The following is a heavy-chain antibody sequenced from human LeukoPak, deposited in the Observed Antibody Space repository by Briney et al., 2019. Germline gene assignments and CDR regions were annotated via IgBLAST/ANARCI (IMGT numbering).Heavy chain of an antibody. CDR1: GFIFSSYA. Sequence: SGGSLRLSSAASGFIFSSYAMGWVRQAPGKGLEWVSAITASGGNTYYADSVKGRFTISRDNSKNTLYLQVNSLRAEDTAVYYCAKGNGYSYGRYYFDYWGQGTLVTVSS. V-gene: IGHV3-23*01. CDR2: ITASGGNT. CDR3: AKGNGYSYGRYYFDY. J-gene: IGHJ4*02. D-gene: IGHD5-18*01.